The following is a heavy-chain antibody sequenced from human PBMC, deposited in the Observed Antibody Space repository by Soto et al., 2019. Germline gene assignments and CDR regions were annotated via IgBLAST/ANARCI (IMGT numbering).Heavy chain of an antibody. CDR3: ARQRVPVYYYYGMDV. J-gene: IGHJ6*02. V-gene: IGHV5-51*01. CDR2: IYPGDSDT. Sequence: GESLKISCKGSGYSLTSYWIGWVRQMPGKGLEWMGIIYPGDSDTRYSPSFQGQVTISADKSISTAYLQWSSLKASDTAMYYCARQRVPVYYYYGMDVWGQGTTVTVSS. CDR1: GYSLTSYW.